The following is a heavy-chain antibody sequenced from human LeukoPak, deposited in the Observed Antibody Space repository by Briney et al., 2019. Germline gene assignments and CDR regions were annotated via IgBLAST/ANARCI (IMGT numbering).Heavy chain of an antibody. V-gene: IGHV3-53*01. CDR2: IYSGGST. CDR3: ARESPQYYYDSSGTDAFDI. J-gene: IGHJ3*02. D-gene: IGHD3-22*01. CDR1: GFTVSSNY. Sequence: GGSLRLSCAASGFTVSSNYMSWVRQAPGKGLEWVSVIYSGGSTYYADSVKGRFTISRDNSKNTLYLQTNSLRAEDTAVYYCARESPQYYYDSSGTDAFDIWGQGTMVTVSS.